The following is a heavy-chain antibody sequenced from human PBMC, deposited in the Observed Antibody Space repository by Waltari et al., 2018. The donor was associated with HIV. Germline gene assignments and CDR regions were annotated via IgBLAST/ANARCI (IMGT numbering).Heavy chain of an antibody. CDR2: IKEDGGER. V-gene: IGHV3-7*01. CDR1: GFSFGSFW. Sequence: LEESGGGAVQPGESLRLSCEASGFSFGSFWMSWVRQVSGKGLEWVADIKEDGGERNVVDCVKGRFTVSRDNAKNLLILKMDNLKMEDSGIYYCARGAGSVWGQGTLVTVSS. J-gene: IGHJ4*02. CDR3: ARGAGSV.